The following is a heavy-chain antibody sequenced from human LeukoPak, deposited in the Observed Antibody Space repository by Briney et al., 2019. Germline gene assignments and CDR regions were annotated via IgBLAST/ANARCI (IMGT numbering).Heavy chain of an antibody. D-gene: IGHD3-22*01. Sequence: ASVKVSCMVSGNTLTESSIHCVRQAPGKDLEWVGGFEREVGGTVYAQNFQGRVTMTEDTSTNTAYMDLSSLRSEDTAVYYCATAYDTSGYGPFDMWGQGTMVTVST. V-gene: IGHV1-24*01. CDR2: FEREVGGT. J-gene: IGHJ3*02. CDR1: GNTLTESS. CDR3: ATAYDTSGYGPFDM.